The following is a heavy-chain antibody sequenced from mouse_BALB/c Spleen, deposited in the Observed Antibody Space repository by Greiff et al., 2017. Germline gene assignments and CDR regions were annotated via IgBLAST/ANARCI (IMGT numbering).Heavy chain of an antibody. Sequence: VQLQQSGTVLARPGASVKMSCKASGYTFTSYWMHWVKQRPGQGLEWFGAIYPGNSDTSYNQKFKGKAKLTAVTSTSTAYMELSSLTNEDSAVYYCTRWGDYSYFDYWGQGTTLTVSS. V-gene: IGHV1-5*01. CDR1: GYTFTSYW. CDR2: IYPGNSDT. J-gene: IGHJ2*01. CDR3: TRWGDYSYFDY. D-gene: IGHD2-4*01.